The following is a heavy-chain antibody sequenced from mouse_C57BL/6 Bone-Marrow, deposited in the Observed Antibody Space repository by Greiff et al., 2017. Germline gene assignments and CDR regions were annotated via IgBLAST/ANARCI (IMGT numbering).Heavy chain of an antibody. Sequence: EVQLQQSGPELVKPGASVKISCKASGYSFTGYYMNWVKQSPEKSLEWIGEITPSTGGTTYNQKFKAKATLTVDKSSSTAYMQLKSLTSEDSAVYYCARGPYYYGSSDWYFDVWGTGTTVTVSS. CDR1: GYSFTGYY. CDR3: ARGPYYYGSSDWYFDV. D-gene: IGHD1-1*01. V-gene: IGHV1-42*01. J-gene: IGHJ1*03. CDR2: ITPSTGGT.